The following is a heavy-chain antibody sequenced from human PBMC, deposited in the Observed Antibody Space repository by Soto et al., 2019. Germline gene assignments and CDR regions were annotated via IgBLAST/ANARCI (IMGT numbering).Heavy chain of an antibody. V-gene: IGHV4-34*01. J-gene: IGHJ4*02. D-gene: IGHD3-3*01. CDR1: GGSFSGYY. CDR2: INHSGST. CDR3: ASGGIGFWSGYYGY. Sequence: SETLSLTCAVYGGSFSGYYWSWIRQPPGKGLEWIGEINHSGSTNYNPSLKSRVTISVDTSKNQFSLKLSSVTAADTAVYYCASGGIGFWSGYYGYWGQGTLVTVSS.